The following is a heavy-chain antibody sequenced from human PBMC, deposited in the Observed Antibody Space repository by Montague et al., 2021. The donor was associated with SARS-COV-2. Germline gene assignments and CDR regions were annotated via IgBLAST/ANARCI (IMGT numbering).Heavy chain of an antibody. D-gene: IGHD2-21*01. Sequence: SETRSLTCTVSGGSITSSLYYWGWIRQPPGKGLEGIGTIHYSETTSYNPSLKSRVTISVDTSKDQFSLKVTSVTAADTAVYYCARHATSSCYWSWIDHWGQGTLVTVPS. CDR2: IHYSETT. J-gene: IGHJ5*02. CDR1: GGSITSSLYY. CDR3: ARHATSSCYWSWIDH. V-gene: IGHV4-39*01.